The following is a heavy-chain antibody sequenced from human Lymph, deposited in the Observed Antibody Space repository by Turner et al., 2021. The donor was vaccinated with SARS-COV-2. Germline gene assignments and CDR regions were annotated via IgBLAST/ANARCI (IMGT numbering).Heavy chain of an antibody. Sequence: QVQLQESGPRLVKPLETLSLTCTVSGGSMNRNYWSWIRQPPGKRLAWIGYIYYRGSTNYNPSLKSRVTISVDTSKNQFSLKLTSVTAADTAIYYCARETVNNWVDPWGQGILVTVSS. V-gene: IGHV4-59*01. CDR3: ARETVNNWVDP. CDR1: GGSMNRNY. CDR2: IYYRGST. J-gene: IGHJ5*02. D-gene: IGHD2-21*02.